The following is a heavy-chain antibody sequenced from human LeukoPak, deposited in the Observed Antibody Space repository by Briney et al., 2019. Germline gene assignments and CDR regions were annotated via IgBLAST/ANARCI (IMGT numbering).Heavy chain of an antibody. Sequence: AGSLRLSCTASGFPFIEYSMNWVRQAPGKGLEWISYIGIDSGNTKYADSVRGRFTISADKAKNSLYLQMNSRRVEDTAVYYCARDHNYAFDNWGQGTLVSVAS. CDR1: GFPFIEYS. D-gene: IGHD1-1*01. CDR3: ARDHNYAFDN. J-gene: IGHJ4*02. V-gene: IGHV3-48*01. CDR2: IGIDSGNT.